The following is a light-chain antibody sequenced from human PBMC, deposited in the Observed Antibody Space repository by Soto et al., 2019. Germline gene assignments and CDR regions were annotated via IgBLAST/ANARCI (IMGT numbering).Light chain of an antibody. V-gene: IGKV3-15*01. CDR1: QSVSSY. J-gene: IGKJ1*01. CDR3: HQYNKWPRT. CDR2: GAS. Sequence: EIVLTQSPATLSLSPGERATLSCRASQSVSSYLAWYQQKPGQAPRLLLYGASTRATGLPARFSGSGSGTEFTLTISSLHSEDFAVYYCHQYNKWPRTFGQGTKVDIK.